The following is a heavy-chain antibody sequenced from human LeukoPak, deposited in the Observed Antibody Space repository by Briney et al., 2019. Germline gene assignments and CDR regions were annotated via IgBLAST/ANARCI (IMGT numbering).Heavy chain of an antibody. CDR2: IYHSGST. Sequence: SETLSLACTVSGGSISPYYWSWIRQPPGKGLECVGYIYHSGSTNYNPSLKSRLTISVDTSKNQFSLKLSSVTAADTAVYYCARVTLGFGAGFDYWGQGTLVTVSS. CDR3: ARVTLGFGAGFDY. V-gene: IGHV4-59*01. J-gene: IGHJ4*02. CDR1: GGSISPYY. D-gene: IGHD3-10*01.